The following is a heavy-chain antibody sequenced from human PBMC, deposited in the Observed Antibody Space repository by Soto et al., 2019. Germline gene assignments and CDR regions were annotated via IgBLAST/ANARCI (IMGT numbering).Heavy chain of an antibody. CDR3: ASMKSNY. J-gene: IGHJ4*02. D-gene: IGHD3-16*01. CDR1: GGSFSDYY. Sequence: QVQLQQWGAGLLKPSETLSLTCAVYGGSFSDYYWNWIRQPPGKGLEWIGEINHSGSTNYNPSLKSRVTISVDTSKSQFSLKLSSVTAADTAVYYCASMKSNYWGQGTLVTVSS. CDR2: INHSGST. V-gene: IGHV4-34*01.